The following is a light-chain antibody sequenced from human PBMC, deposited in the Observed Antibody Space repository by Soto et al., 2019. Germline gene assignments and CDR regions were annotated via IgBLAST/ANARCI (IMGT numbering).Light chain of an antibody. V-gene: IGLV2-14*01. J-gene: IGLJ1*01. Sequence: QSALTQPASVSGSPGQSITISCTGTSSDIGAYNYVSWYQQHPGKAPKLLIYEVTNRPSGVSDRFSGSKSGNTASLTISGLQAEDEAKYYCNSYTTLSNRVFGTGTKLTVL. CDR1: SSDIGAYNY. CDR3: NSYTTLSNRV. CDR2: EVT.